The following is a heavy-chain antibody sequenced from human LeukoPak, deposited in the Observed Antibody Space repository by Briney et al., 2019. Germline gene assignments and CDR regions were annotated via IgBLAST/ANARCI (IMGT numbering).Heavy chain of an antibody. CDR3: ARARVPIAVAGLYYFDY. Sequence: MPGGSVKVSCKASGYTFTAYYIHWLRQAPGQGHEWMGWIKPDSGSSHYAQKFQGRVTMTRDTSNNSAYIDLTRLKSDDTAVYYCARARVPIAVAGLYYFDYWGQGALVTVSS. CDR1: GYTFTAYY. D-gene: IGHD6-19*01. V-gene: IGHV1-2*02. CDR2: IKPDSGSS. J-gene: IGHJ4*02.